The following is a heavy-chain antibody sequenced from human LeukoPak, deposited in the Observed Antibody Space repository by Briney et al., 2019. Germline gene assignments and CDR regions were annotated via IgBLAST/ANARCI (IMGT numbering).Heavy chain of an antibody. J-gene: IGHJ4*02. Sequence: GGSLRLSCAASGFTFSHYAMHWVRQAPGKGLEWVAVMSSDGTNKYYAESVKGRFTISRDTSKNTLYLQMSSLRAEDTAVYYCAKDLVYYGSGREMVDYWGQGTLVTVSS. CDR3: AKDLVYYGSGREMVDY. V-gene: IGHV3-30*18. CDR1: GFTFSHYA. D-gene: IGHD3-10*01. CDR2: MSSDGTNK.